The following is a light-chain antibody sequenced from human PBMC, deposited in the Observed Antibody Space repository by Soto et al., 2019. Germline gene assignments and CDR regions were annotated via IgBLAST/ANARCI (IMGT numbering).Light chain of an antibody. J-gene: IGKJ1*01. Sequence: DIQLTQSPSFLSASVGDRVTITCRASQGISSYLAWYQQKPGKAPKLLIYAASTLQSGVPSRFSGSGSGTEFTLTISSLQPDYFATYYCQQLNSYPRTFGQGTKLDSK. V-gene: IGKV1-9*01. CDR2: AAS. CDR3: QQLNSYPRT. CDR1: QGISSY.